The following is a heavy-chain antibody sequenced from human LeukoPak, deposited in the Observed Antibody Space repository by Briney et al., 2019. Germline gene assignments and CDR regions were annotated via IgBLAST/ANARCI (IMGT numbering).Heavy chain of an antibody. J-gene: IGHJ4*02. V-gene: IGHV4-59*02. CDR2: IYHSGST. CDR1: GGSVSSYY. Sequence: PSETLSLTCTVSGGSVSSYYWSWIRQPPGKGLEWIGEIYHSGSTNYNPSLKSRVTISVDKSKNQFSLKLSSVTAADTAVYYCASEISTYSSGWYDYWGQGTLVTVSS. D-gene: IGHD6-19*01. CDR3: ASEISTYSSGWYDY.